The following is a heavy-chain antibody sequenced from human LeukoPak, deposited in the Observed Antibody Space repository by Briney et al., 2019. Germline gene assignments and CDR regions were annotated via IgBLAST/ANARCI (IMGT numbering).Heavy chain of an antibody. Sequence: GASVKVSCKASGGTFSSYAISGVRQAPGQGLEWMGRIIPILGIANYAQKFQGRVTITADKSTSTAYMELSSLRPEDTAVYYCAREYSSGENWGQGTLVTVSS. V-gene: IGHV1-69*04. CDR3: AREYSSGEN. CDR1: GGTFSSYA. CDR2: IIPILGIA. J-gene: IGHJ4*02. D-gene: IGHD6-19*01.